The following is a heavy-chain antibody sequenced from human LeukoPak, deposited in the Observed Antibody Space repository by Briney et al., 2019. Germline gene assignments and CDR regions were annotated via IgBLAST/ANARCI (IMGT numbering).Heavy chain of an antibody. CDR2: INHSGST. CDR3: ARGRRTTNNWFDP. Sequence: KASETLSLTCAVYGGSFSGYHWSRIRHPPGKGLEWIGEINHSGSTNYNPSLKSRVTISVDTSKNQFSLKLSSVAAADTAVYYCARGRRTTNNWFDPWGQGTLVTVSS. D-gene: IGHD4-11*01. J-gene: IGHJ5*02. V-gene: IGHV4-34*01. CDR1: GGSFSGYH.